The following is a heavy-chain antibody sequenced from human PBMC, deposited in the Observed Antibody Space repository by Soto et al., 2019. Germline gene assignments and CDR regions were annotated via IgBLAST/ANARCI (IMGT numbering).Heavy chain of an antibody. CDR2: IIPIFGTA. J-gene: IGHJ3*02. V-gene: IGHV1-69*13. D-gene: IGHD4-17*01. CDR3: ARVGGYGGNSPDAFDI. Sequence: RASVKVSCKASGGTFSSYAISWVRQAPGQGLEWMGGIIPIFGTANYAQKFQGRVTITADESTSTAYMELSSLRSEDTAVYYCARVGGYGGNSPDAFDIWGQGTMVTVSS. CDR1: GGTFSSYA.